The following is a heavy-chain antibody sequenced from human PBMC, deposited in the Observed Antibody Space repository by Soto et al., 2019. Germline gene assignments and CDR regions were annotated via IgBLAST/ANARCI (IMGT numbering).Heavy chain of an antibody. J-gene: IGHJ4*02. CDR3: AARHFWSGPWTHTRLDY. Sequence: SETLSLTCAVSADSISISHWWNWVRQPPGKGLEWIGQISHSGSTNYNPSLTSRVTISVDKSKNHFSLKLTSVTAADTAVYYCAARHFWSGPWTHTRLDYWGQGTLVTVSS. V-gene: IGHV4-4*02. D-gene: IGHD3-3*02. CDR2: ISHSGST. CDR1: ADSISISHW.